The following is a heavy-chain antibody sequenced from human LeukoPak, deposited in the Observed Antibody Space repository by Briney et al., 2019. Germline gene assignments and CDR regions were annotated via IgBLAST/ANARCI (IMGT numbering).Heavy chain of an antibody. J-gene: IGHJ4*02. CDR2: IYHSGST. CDR1: GYSISSGFY. V-gene: IGHV4-38-2*02. D-gene: IGHD2-15*01. CDR3: ARDLLTGGYCSGGSCYDY. Sequence: PSETLSLTCTVSGYSISSGFYWGCIRQPPGKGLEWIGSIYHSGSTYYNPSLKSRVTISVDTSKNQFSLKLSSVTAADTAVYYRARDLLTGGYCSGGSCYDYWGQGALGTVSS.